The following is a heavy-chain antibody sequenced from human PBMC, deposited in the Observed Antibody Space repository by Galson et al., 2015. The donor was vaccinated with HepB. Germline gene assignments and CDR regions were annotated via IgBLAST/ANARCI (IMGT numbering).Heavy chain of an antibody. CDR2: ISYDGSNK. V-gene: IGHV3-30*18. CDR3: AKGSGGGSYYLRGAGYYGMDA. Sequence: SLRLSCAASGFTFSSYGMHWVRQAPGKGLEWVAVISYDGSNKYYADSVKGRFTISRDNSKNTLYLQMNSLRAEDTAVYYCAKGSGGGSYYLRGAGYYGMDAWGQGTTVTVSS. D-gene: IGHD3-10*01. J-gene: IGHJ6*02. CDR1: GFTFSSYG.